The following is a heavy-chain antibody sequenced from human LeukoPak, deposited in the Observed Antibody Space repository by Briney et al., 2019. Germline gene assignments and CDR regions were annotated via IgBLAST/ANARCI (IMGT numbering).Heavy chain of an antibody. CDR3: VRGLENCGGDCLLY. Sequence: PGGSLRLSCVASGFTFNTYYMHWVREAPGKGPVWVSRINADDSNIGYADSVKGRFTISRDNTKNTLYLQLNSLRAEDTAMYFCVRGLENCGGDCLLYWGQGTPVTVSS. V-gene: IGHV3-74*01. CDR2: INADDSNI. D-gene: IGHD2-21*01. CDR1: GFTFNTYY. J-gene: IGHJ4*02.